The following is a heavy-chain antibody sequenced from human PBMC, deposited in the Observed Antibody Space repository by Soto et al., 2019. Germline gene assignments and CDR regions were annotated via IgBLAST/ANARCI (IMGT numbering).Heavy chain of an antibody. D-gene: IGHD3-3*01. Sequence: SETLSLTCARYGGSCDGYYWSWIGQSPGKGLEWIGEIHHSGSTKYNPSLKSRVSLSVDTSTKQFSLKMTSMTAADRGVYYCARGVDSWSGYLFWGQGTQVTVSS. J-gene: IGHJ4*02. CDR1: GGSCDGYY. V-gene: IGHV4-34*01. CDR3: ARGVDSWSGYLF. CDR2: IHHSGST.